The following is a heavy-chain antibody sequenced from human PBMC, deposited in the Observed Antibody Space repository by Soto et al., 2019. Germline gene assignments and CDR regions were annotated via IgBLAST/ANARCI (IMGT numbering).Heavy chain of an antibody. CDR1: GGSISSGGYY. J-gene: IGHJ4*01. CDR3: ARDTSDRDYFEY. D-gene: IGHD1-26*01. Sequence: PSETLSLTCTVSGGSISSGGYYWSWIRQHPGKGLEWIGYIYYSGSTYYNPSLKSRVTISVDTSKNQFSLKLSSVTAADTAVYYCARDTSDRDYFEYSRQRTLDPGSS. V-gene: IGHV4-31*03. CDR2: IYYSGST.